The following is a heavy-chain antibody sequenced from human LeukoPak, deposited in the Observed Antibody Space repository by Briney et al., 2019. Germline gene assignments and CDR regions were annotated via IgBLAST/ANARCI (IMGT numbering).Heavy chain of an antibody. V-gene: IGHV4-34*01. Sequence: SETLSLTCAVYGGSFSGYYWSWIRQPPGKGLEWIGEINHSGSTNYNPSLKSRVTISVDTSKNQFSLKLSSVTAADTAVYYCARGRVGYGYVWGSHYSPYFDYWGQGTLVTVSS. CDR3: ARGRVGYGYVWGSHYSPYFDY. CDR1: GGSFSGYY. J-gene: IGHJ4*02. D-gene: IGHD3-16*01. CDR2: INHSGST.